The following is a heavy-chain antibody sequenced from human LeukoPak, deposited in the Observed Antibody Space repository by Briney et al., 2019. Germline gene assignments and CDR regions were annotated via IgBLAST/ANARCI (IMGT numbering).Heavy chain of an antibody. D-gene: IGHD3-22*01. CDR1: GGTFSSYA. V-gene: IGHV1-69*13. Sequence: GASVKVSCKASGGTFSSYAISWVRQAPGQGLEWMGGIIPIFGTANYAQKFQGRVTITADESTSTAYMELSSLRSEDTAVYYCARDQALSYYYDSSGYRPLDYWGQGTLVTVSS. CDR3: ARDQALSYYYDSSGYRPLDY. CDR2: IIPIFGTA. J-gene: IGHJ4*02.